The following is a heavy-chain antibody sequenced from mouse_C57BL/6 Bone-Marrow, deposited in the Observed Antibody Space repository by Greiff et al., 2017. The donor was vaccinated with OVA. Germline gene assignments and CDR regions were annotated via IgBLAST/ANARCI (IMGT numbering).Heavy chain of an antibody. CDR2: IWRGGST. J-gene: IGHJ4*01. CDR1: GFSLTSYG. V-gene: IGHV2-5*01. Sequence: VKLQQSGPGLVQPSQSLSITCTVSGFSLTSYGVHWVRQSPGKGLEWLGVIWRGGSTDYNAAFMSRLSITKDNSKSQVFLKMNRLQADNTAIYYGAKRTRRDYYAMDYWGQGTSGTVSS. CDR3: AKRTRRDYYAMDY.